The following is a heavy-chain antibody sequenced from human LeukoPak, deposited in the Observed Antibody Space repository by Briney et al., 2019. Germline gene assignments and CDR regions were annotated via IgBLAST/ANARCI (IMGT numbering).Heavy chain of an antibody. D-gene: IGHD3-22*01. CDR2: ISWDGGST. J-gene: IGHJ4*02. CDR1: GFTFDDYA. V-gene: IGHV3-43D*03. Sequence: GGSLRLSCAASGFTFDDYAMHWVRQAPGKGLEWVSLISWDGGSTYYADSVKGRFTISRDNSKNTLYLQMNSLRAEDTAVYYCARAGGTYYYDSSGYYFDYWGQGTLVTVSS. CDR3: ARAGGTYYYDSSGYYFDY.